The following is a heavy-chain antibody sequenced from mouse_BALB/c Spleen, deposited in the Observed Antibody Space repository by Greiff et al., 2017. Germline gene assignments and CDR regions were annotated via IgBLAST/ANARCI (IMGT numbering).Heavy chain of an antibody. CDR1: GYSITSDYA. CDR2: ISYSGST. CDR3: ARRTTVAHYYAMDY. D-gene: IGHD1-1*01. Sequence: EVKLMESGPGLVKPSQSLSLTCTVTGYSITSDYAWNWIRQFPGNKLEWMGYISYSGSTSYNPSLKSRISITRDTSKNQFFLQLNSVTTEDTATYYCARRTTVAHYYAMDYWGQGTSVTVSS. V-gene: IGHV3-2*02. J-gene: IGHJ4*01.